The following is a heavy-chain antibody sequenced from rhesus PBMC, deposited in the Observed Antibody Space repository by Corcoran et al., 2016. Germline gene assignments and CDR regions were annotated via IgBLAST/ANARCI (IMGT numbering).Heavy chain of an antibody. Sequence: EVQLVESGGGLVQPGGSLRLSCTGSGFTFGSYYMYWVRQAPGKGLEWVSAINTGGGSNWYTASVKGRFTISKENAKNTLYLQMDSLRAEDTAVYYCARLTSGYYTLWGQGVLVTVSS. CDR2: INTGGGSN. D-gene: IGHD3-28*01. CDR3: ARLTSGYYTL. V-gene: IGHV3-8*01. CDR1: GFTFGSYY. J-gene: IGHJ4*01.